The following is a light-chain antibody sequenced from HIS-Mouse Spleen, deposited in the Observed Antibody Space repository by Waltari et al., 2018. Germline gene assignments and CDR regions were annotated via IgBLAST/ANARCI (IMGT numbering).Light chain of an antibody. J-gene: IGLJ2*01. CDR3: SSYAGSNIVV. Sequence: QSALTQPPSASGSPGQSVTISCTGTSSDVGGYNYGSWYQQHPGKAPNLRIYEVSNRPSGVPDRFSGSKSGNTASLTVSGLQAEDEADYYCSSYAGSNIVVFGGGTKLTVL. V-gene: IGLV2-8*01. CDR2: EVS. CDR1: SSDVGGYNY.